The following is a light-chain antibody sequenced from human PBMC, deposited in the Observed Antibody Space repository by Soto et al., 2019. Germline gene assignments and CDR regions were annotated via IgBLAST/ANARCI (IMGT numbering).Light chain of an antibody. Sequence: HSALTQPASVSGSPGPSITISCTGTSSDIGGDYNYVSWYQQHPGKAPKLMIYEVSDRPSGVSNRLSGSRSGNTASLTISGLQAEDEADYYCSSYTSSRTLVYGTGTKVTVL. CDR3: SSYTSSRTLV. CDR1: SSDIGGDYNY. V-gene: IGLV2-14*01. J-gene: IGLJ1*01. CDR2: EVS.